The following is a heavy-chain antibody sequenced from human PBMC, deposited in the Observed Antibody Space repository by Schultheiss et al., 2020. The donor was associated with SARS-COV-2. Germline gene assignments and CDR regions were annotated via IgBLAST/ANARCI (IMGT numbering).Heavy chain of an antibody. J-gene: IGHJ3*01. CDR2: ISGSGAIT. CDR3: ARGRTGTTVHFVFDV. CDR1: GFTFSSYW. D-gene: IGHD1-1*01. V-gene: IGHV3-74*01. Sequence: GGSLRLSCAASGFTFSSYWMHWVRQAPGKGLVWVSGISGSGAITFYADSVKGRFTISRDNSKNTLYLQMNSLRAEDTAVYYCARGRTGTTVHFVFDVWGQGTMVTVSS.